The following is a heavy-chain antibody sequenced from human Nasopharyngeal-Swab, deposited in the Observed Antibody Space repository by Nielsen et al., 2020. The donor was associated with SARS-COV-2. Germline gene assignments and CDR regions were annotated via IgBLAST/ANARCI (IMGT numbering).Heavy chain of an antibody. D-gene: IGHD2-15*01. CDR3: ARHSGSGYFDY. CDR2: IDPSDSYT. V-gene: IGHV5-10-1*01. J-gene: IGHJ4*02. Sequence: ARQVPGKGLEWMGRIDPSDSYTNYSPSFQGHVTISADKSISTAYLQWSSLKASDTAMYYCARHSGSGYFDYWGQGTLVTVSS.